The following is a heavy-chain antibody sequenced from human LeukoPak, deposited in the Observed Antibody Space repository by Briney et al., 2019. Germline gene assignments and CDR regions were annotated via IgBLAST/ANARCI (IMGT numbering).Heavy chain of an antibody. CDR1: GYTFTYRY. CDR2: ISAYNGNT. J-gene: IGHJ4*02. D-gene: IGHD3-3*01. CDR3: ARVPPYYDFWSGSYYFDY. Sequence: ASVKVSCKASGYTFTYRYLHWVRQAPGQGLEWMGWISAYNGNTNYAQKLQGRVTMTTDTSTSTAYMELRSLRSDDTAVYYCARVPPYYDFWSGSYYFDYWGQGTLVTVSS. V-gene: IGHV1-18*04.